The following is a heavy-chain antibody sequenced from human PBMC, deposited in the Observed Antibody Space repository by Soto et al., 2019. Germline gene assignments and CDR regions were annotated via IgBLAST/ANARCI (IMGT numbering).Heavy chain of an antibody. CDR1: GGSVSNYY. CDR2: INHSGST. Sequence: QVQLQQWGAGLLKPPETLSLTCIVYGGSVSNYYWNWIRQPPGKGLEWIGEINHSGSTNYNPSLKSRLTLSVDTSKNQFSLKLGSVTAADTAVYYCARGKMAGDAFDIWGQGTMVTVSS. D-gene: IGHD6-19*01. CDR3: ARGKMAGDAFDI. V-gene: IGHV4-34*01. J-gene: IGHJ3*02.